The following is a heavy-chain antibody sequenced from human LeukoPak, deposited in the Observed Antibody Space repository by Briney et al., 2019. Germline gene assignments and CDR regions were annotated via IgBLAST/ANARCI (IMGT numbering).Heavy chain of an antibody. CDR1: GFTFSSYW. CDR2: IKQDGSEK. Sequence: GASLRLSCAASGFTFSSYWMSWVRQAPGKGLEWVANIKQDGSEKYYVDSVKGRFTISRDNAKNSLYLQMNSLRAEDTAVYYCARHDGDYSDYFDYWGQGTLVTVSS. D-gene: IGHD4-17*01. CDR3: ARHDGDYSDYFDY. V-gene: IGHV3-7*01. J-gene: IGHJ4*02.